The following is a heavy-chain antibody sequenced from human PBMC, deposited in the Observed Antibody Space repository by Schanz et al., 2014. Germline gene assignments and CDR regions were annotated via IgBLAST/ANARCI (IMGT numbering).Heavy chain of an antibody. CDR2: IYSSGST. Sequence: DVQLVDSGGGLVQPGGSLRLSCAASGFTVSNSYIHWVRQAPGKGLEWVSTIYSSGSTYYADSVRGRFTISRDNSNNTLYLQMNSLRAEDTAVYYCAGGEYQLLYGNWGQGTLVTVSS. CDR1: GFTVSNSY. D-gene: IGHD2-2*02. CDR3: AGGEYQLLYGN. J-gene: IGHJ4*02. V-gene: IGHV3-53*01.